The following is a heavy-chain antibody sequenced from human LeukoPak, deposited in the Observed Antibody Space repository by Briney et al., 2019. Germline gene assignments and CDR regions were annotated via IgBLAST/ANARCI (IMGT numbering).Heavy chain of an antibody. V-gene: IGHV4-59*01. J-gene: IGHJ3*02. CDR1: GGSISSYY. Sequence: KPSETLSLTWTVSGGSISSYYWSWIRQPPGKGLEGIGNIYYSGRTNYKHSLKSRVTISVDTTKKKFSLKLSSVTAADTAVYYCALLAMALDAFDIWGQGTMVTVSS. CDR3: ALLAMALDAFDI. CDR2: IYYSGRT. D-gene: IGHD5-18*01.